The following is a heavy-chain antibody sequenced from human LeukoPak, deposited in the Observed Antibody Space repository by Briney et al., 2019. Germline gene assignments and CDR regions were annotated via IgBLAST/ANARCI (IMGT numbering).Heavy chain of an antibody. V-gene: IGHV3-30-3*01. D-gene: IGHD6-19*01. Sequence: QTGGSLRLSCAASGFTFSSNAMNWVRKAPGRGLEWVAIISYDGIYKYYADSVKGRFTISRDNSKNTLYLQMNSLRAEDTAIYFCANKHPPLAGLRGPLDYWGQGTLVTVSS. CDR2: ISYDGIYK. CDR3: ANKHPPLAGLRGPLDY. CDR1: GFTFSSNA. J-gene: IGHJ4*02.